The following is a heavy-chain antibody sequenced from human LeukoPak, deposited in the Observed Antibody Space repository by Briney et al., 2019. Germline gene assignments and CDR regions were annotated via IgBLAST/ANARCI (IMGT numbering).Heavy chain of an antibody. D-gene: IGHD6-6*01. CDR3: ARVSYNWFDP. Sequence: ASVKVSCKASGYTFTSYAISWVRQAHGQGLECMGWISAYNGDTYYAQNFQGRVTMTADTSTSTAYMELRSLRSDDTAVYYCARVSYNWFDPWGQGTLLTVS. CDR2: ISAYNGDT. J-gene: IGHJ5*02. V-gene: IGHV1-18*01. CDR1: GYTFTSYA.